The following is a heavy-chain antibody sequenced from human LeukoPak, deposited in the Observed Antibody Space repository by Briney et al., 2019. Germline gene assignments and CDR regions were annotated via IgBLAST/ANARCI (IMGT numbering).Heavy chain of an antibody. V-gene: IGHV4-61*01. CDR1: GGSISSGSYY. CDR2: IYYSGST. D-gene: IGHD6-13*01. CDR3: ARASVAAARWFDP. J-gene: IGHJ5*02. Sequence: SETLSLTCTVSGGSISSGSYYWSWIRQPPGKGLEWIGYIYYSGSTNYNPSLKSRVTISVDTSKNQFSLKLSSVTAADTAVYYCARASVAAARWFDPWGQGTLVTVSS.